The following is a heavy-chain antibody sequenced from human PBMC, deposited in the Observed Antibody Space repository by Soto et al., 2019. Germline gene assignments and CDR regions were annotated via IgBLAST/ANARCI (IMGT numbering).Heavy chain of an antibody. CDR3: ARHYSGSYYSHWSDP. Sequence: QVQLQESGPGLLKPSETLSLTCSVSGDSVSSGSYYWSWVRQPPGKALEWIGYIFYSGNTNYNPSLQSRVTIAVDTSKNQFALKLRSVTAADTAMYYCARHYSGSYYSHWSDPWGPGTLVTVSS. CDR2: IFYSGNT. V-gene: IGHV4-61*01. D-gene: IGHD1-26*01. J-gene: IGHJ5*02. CDR1: GDSVSSGSYY.